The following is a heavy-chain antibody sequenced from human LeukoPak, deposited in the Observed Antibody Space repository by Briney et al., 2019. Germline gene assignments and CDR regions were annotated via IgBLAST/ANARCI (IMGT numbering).Heavy chain of an antibody. J-gene: IGHJ4*02. V-gene: IGHV4-59*10. D-gene: IGHD3-10*01. Sequence: SETLSLTCAVYGGSFSGYYWSWLRQPAGKGLEWIGRIYTSGSTNYNPSLKSRVTISVDTSKNQFSLKLSSVTAADTAVYYCARARAYGSGNPYIDYWGQGTLVTVSS. CDR1: GGSFSGYY. CDR3: ARARAYGSGNPYIDY. CDR2: IYTSGST.